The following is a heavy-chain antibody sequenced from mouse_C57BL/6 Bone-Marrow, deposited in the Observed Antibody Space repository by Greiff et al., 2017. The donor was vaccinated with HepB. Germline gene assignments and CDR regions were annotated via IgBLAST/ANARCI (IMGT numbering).Heavy chain of an antibody. CDR3: ARDSSGYGYFDY. CDR2: ISGGGGNT. Sequence: EVKLVESGGGLVKPGGSLKLSCAASGFTFSSYTMSWVRQTPEKRLEWVATISGGGGNTYYPDSVKGRFTISRDNAKNTLYLQMSSLRSEDTALYCCARDSSGYGYFDYWGQGTTLTVSS. V-gene: IGHV5-9*01. CDR1: GFTFSSYT. J-gene: IGHJ2*01. D-gene: IGHD3-2*02.